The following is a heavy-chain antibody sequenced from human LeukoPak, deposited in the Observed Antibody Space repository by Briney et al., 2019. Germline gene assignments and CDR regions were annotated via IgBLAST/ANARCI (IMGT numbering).Heavy chain of an antibody. V-gene: IGHV3-30*03. CDR3: ARATDLDY. D-gene: IGHD1-26*01. CDR2: ISYDGSNK. CDR1: GFTFSSYA. J-gene: IGHJ4*02. Sequence: GGSLRLSCAASGFTFSSYAMSWVRQAPGKGLEWVAVISYDGSNKYYADSVKGRFTISRDNSKNTLYLQMNSLRAEDTAVYYCARATDLDYWGQGTLVTVSS.